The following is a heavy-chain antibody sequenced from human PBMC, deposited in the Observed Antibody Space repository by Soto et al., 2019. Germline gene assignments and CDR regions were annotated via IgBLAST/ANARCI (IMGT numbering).Heavy chain of an antibody. CDR3: AREAYYYGSGSSNNYFDY. CDR2: IYYSGST. V-gene: IGHV4-31*02. Sequence: ASATPCITWIVSGGSISSGGYYWSWIRQHPGKGLEWIGYIYYSGSTYYNPSLKSRVTISVDTSKNQFSLKLSSVTAADTAVYYCAREAYYYGSGSSNNYFDYWGQGTLVTVSS. CDR1: GGSISSGGYY. D-gene: IGHD3-10*01. J-gene: IGHJ4*02.